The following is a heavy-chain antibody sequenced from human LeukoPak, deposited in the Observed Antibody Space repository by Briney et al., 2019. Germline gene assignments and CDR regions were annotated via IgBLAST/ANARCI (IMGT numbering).Heavy chain of an antibody. CDR2: IYYSGST. J-gene: IGHJ4*02. CDR3: ARGTSRDGYNYNLD. D-gene: IGHD5-24*01. CDR1: GGSISSYY. Sequence: PSETLSLTCTVSGGSISSYYWSWIRQPPGKGLEWIGYIYYSGSTNYNPSLKSRVTISVDTSKNQFSLKLSSVTAADTAVYYCARGTSRDGYNYNLDWGQGTLVTVSS. V-gene: IGHV4-59*01.